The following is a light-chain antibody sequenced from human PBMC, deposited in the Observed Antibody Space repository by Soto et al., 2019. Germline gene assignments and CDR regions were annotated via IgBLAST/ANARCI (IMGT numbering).Light chain of an antibody. Sequence: QSALTQPRSVSGSPGQSVTISCTGTSSDGGGYNYVSWYQQHPGKAPKLMIYDVSKRPSGVPDRFSGSKSGNTASLTISGLQAEDEADYYCGSYACSYTSCFGTGTKVTV. CDR2: DVS. J-gene: IGLJ1*01. V-gene: IGLV2-11*01. CDR1: SSDGGGYNY. CDR3: GSYACSYTSC.